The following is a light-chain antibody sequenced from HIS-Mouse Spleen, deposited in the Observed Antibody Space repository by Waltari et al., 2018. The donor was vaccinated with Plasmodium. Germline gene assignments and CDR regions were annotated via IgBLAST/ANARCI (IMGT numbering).Light chain of an antibody. J-gene: IGLJ3*02. CDR3: YSTDSSGNHRV. V-gene: IGLV3-10*01. Sequence: SYELAQPPPVSVYPGQKARHPCSGTALQNKKAYRYQQKAGQDPVLVIYDDSKRPSGIPERFSGSSSGTMATLTISWAQVEDEADYYCYSTDSSGNHRVFGGGTKLTVL. CDR2: DDS. CDR1: ALQNKK.